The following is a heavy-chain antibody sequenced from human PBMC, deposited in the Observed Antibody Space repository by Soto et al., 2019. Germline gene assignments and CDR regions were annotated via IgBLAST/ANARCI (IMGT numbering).Heavy chain of an antibody. V-gene: IGHV1-46*01. Sequence: VASVQVSCKASGSTFTRYNVHWVRQAPGQGLEWMAITNPSGGTTYYVQKFEGRVTLTTDTSTSTVYMELSSLRSDDTAVYYCARVRGGVSEYLFDYWGQGTLVTVSS. J-gene: IGHJ4*02. D-gene: IGHD2-15*01. CDR3: ARVRGGVSEYLFDY. CDR1: GSTFTRYN. CDR2: TNPSGGTT.